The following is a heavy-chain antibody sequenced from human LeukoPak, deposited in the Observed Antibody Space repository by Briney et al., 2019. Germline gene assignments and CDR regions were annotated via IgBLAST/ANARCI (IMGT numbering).Heavy chain of an antibody. CDR3: TTVGWKSAWGECLY. CDR2: IRSKAYGGTT. D-gene: IGHD3-16*01. J-gene: IGHJ4*02. Sequence: GGSLRLSCTTSGFIFGDYTMTWVRQAPGKGLEWVGFIRSKAYGGTTEYAASVKGRFTISRDDSNSIAYLQMNSLKSEDAGVYYCTTVGWKSAWGECLYWGQGTLVTVSS. CDR1: GFIFGDYT. V-gene: IGHV3-49*04.